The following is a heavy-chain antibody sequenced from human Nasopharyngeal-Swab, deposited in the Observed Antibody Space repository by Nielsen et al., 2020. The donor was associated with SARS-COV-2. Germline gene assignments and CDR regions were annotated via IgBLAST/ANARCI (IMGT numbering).Heavy chain of an antibody. D-gene: IGHD5-12*01. Sequence: GESLKISCAASGFTFSSYGMNWVRQAPGKGLEWVSSISSYSSDINYADSLKGRFIISRDNAKNSLYLQMNSLRAEDTAVYYCAREGVDSASDYSEPFDIWGQGTMVTVSS. CDR2: ISSYSSDI. J-gene: IGHJ3*02. CDR1: GFTFSSYG. V-gene: IGHV3-21*01. CDR3: AREGVDSASDYSEPFDI.